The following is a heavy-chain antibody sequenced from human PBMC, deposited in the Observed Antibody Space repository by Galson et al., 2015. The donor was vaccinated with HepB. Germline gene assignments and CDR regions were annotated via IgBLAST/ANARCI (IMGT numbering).Heavy chain of an antibody. D-gene: IGHD1-14*01. CDR3: ARYPRTERAYYFDY. CDR2: ISYDGSNK. V-gene: IGHV3-30-3*01. CDR1: GFTFSTYA. J-gene: IGHJ4*02. Sequence: SLRLSCAASGFTFSTYAMHWVRQTPGKGLEWVTFISYDGSNKYYADSVKGRFTISRDNSKNTLYLQMNSLRAEDTAVYYCARYPRTERAYYFDYWGQGTLVTVSS.